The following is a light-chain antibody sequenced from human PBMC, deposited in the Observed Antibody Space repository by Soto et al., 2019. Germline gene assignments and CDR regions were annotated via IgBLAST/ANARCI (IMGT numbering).Light chain of an antibody. V-gene: IGKV1-5*01. J-gene: IGKJ1*01. CDR3: QQHNRYSRT. CDR2: DAS. CDR1: QSISSW. Sequence: DIQMTQSPSTLYASVGDRVTITCRARQSISSWLAGYQQKPGKALKLLIFDASSLESGVPSRFRGRGPGTEFTLTISSRQPDDFAPYESQQHNRYSRTFGEGTKVEIK.